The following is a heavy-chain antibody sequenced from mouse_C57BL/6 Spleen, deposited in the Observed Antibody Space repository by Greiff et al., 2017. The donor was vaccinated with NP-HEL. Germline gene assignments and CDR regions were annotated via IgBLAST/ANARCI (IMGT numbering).Heavy chain of an antibody. Sequence: QVQLKESGAELVKPGASVKISCKASGYAFSSYWMNWVKQRPGKGLEWIGQIYPGDGDTNYNGKFKGKATLTADKSSSTAYMQLSSLTSEDSAVYFCARYTDDGYYFDYWGQGTTLTVSS. D-gene: IGHD2-3*01. J-gene: IGHJ2*01. V-gene: IGHV1-80*01. CDR2: IYPGDGDT. CDR1: GYAFSSYW. CDR3: ARYTDDGYYFDY.